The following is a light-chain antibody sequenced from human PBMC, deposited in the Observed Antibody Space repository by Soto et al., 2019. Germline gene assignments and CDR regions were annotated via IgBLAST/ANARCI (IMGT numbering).Light chain of an antibody. CDR1: EGISNY. CDR3: HQYYNYPPT. V-gene: IGKV1-8*01. Sequence: AIRMTQSPSSLSASTGDRVTITCRASEGISNYLAWYQQKPGTAPKLLIYAASTLQSGVPSRFSGSGSGTDFTLTIRYLQSEDFASYFCHQYYNYPPTFAQGTKLEI. CDR2: AAS. J-gene: IGKJ2*01.